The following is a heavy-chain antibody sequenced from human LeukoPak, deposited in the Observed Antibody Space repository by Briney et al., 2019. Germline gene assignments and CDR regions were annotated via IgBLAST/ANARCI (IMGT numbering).Heavy chain of an antibody. J-gene: IGHJ4*02. Sequence: SVKVSCKASGGTVSSYAISWVRQAPGQGLEWMGGIIPIFGTANYAQKFQGRVTITADESTSTAYMELSSLRSEDTAVYYCARDPPLEFDSSGFFDYWGQGTLVTVSS. D-gene: IGHD3-22*01. CDR2: IIPIFGTA. V-gene: IGHV1-69*13. CDR3: ARDPPLEFDSSGFFDY. CDR1: GGTVSSYA.